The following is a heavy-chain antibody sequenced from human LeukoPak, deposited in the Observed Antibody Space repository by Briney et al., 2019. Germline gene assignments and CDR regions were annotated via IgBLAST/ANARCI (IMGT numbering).Heavy chain of an antibody. D-gene: IGHD6-19*01. J-gene: IGHJ4*02. CDR3: ARDAASSGIALWYFDY. V-gene: IGHV6-1*01. CDR2: TYYRSEWYN. CDR1: GDSVSTNSAT. Sequence: SQTLSLTCAISGDSVSTNSATWNWIRQSPSRGLEWLGRTYYRSEWYNDYAVSLKGRITINPDTSKNQFSLKLSSVTAADTAVYYCARDAASSGIALWYFDYWGQGTLVTVSS.